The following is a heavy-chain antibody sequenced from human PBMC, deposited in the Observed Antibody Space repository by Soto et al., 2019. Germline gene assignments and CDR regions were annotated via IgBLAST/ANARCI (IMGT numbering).Heavy chain of an antibody. J-gene: IGHJ5*02. V-gene: IGHV6-1*01. CDR2: TYYRSRFFS. CDR3: GRDRYSSSGWFDP. Sequence: SQTLSLPCAISGDSASSYSAAWNWIRQSPSGGLEWLGRTYYRSRFFSDYAESVKSRIIINPDTSKNQFSLQLKSVTPEDTAVYYCGRDRYSSSGWFDPWGQGTPVTVSS. D-gene: IGHD3-10*01. CDR1: GDSASSYSAA.